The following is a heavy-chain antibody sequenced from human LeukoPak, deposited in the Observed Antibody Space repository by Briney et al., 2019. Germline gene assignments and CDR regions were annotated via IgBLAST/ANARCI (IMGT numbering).Heavy chain of an antibody. V-gene: IGHV1-2*02. CDR3: ATVSRWYQGTEGYYFDY. CDR1: GYIFTDYY. D-gene: IGHD4-23*01. J-gene: IGHJ4*02. CDR2: INPKSGGT. Sequence: GASVKVSCKASGYIFTDYYLHWVRQAPGRGLEWMAWINPKSGGTKYAQKFQGRVTMTRDTSISTAYMELSSLRSEDTAVYYCATVSRWYQGTEGYYFDYWGQGTLVTVSS.